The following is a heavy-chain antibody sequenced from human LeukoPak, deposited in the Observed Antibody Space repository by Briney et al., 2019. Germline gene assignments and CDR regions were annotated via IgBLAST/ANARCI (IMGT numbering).Heavy chain of an antibody. J-gene: IGHJ4*02. Sequence: PGGSLRLYCAASGFTFSSYWMSWVRQAPGKGLEWVSIIYSGGNTYYADSVKGRFTISRDNSKNTLYLQMNRLRPEDTAVYYCARGTVTAPDYWGQGTLVTVSS. CDR2: IYSGGNT. CDR3: ARGTVTAPDY. CDR1: GFTFSSYW. V-gene: IGHV3-53*01. D-gene: IGHD2-21*02.